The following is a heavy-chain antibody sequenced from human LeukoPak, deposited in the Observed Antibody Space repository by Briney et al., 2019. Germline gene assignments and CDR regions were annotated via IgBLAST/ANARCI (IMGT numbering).Heavy chain of an antibody. CDR2: IDPSSTYI. CDR1: GFTFTGCS. D-gene: IGHD4-17*01. V-gene: IGHV3-21*01. CDR3: VRSSTVTRYYFDY. J-gene: IGHJ4*02. Sequence: GGSLTLSCAASGFTFTGCSMDWVRHAPGKGLEWASSIDPSSTYIFYSDSVKGRFTISRDNARNSLYLQMNSLRAEDTAVYYCVRSSTVTRYYFDYWGQGTLVTVSS.